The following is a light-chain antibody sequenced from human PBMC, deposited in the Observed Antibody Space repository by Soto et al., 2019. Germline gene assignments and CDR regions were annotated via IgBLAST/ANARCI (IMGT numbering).Light chain of an antibody. CDR3: QQRSNWPLT. CDR2: DAS. Sequence: EIVLTQSPATLSLSPGERATLSCRASQSVSSYLAWYQQKPGQAPRLLIYDASNRATGIPARFSGSGSGTDFTLTISSQEPEEFAVYYCQQRSNWPLTFGGGTKVEIK. J-gene: IGKJ4*01. CDR1: QSVSSY. V-gene: IGKV3-11*01.